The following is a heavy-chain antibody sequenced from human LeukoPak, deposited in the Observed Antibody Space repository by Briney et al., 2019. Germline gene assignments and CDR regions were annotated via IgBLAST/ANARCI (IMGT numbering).Heavy chain of an antibody. CDR2: IWYDGSNK. J-gene: IGHJ5*02. CDR1: GFTFSSYG. Sequence: PGGSLRLSCAASGFTFSSYGMHWVRQAPGKGLEWVAVIWYDGSNKYYADSVKGRFTISRDNSKNTLYLQMNSLRAEDTAVYYCARDGGNPNWFDPWGQGTLVTVSS. CDR3: ARDGGNPNWFDP. V-gene: IGHV3-33*01. D-gene: IGHD3-16*01.